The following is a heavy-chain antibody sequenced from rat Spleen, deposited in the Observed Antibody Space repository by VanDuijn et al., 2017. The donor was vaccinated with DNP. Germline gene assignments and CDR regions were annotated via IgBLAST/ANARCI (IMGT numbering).Heavy chain of an antibody. CDR3: ARGSGSYYCYFDF. Sequence: EVQLVESGGGLVQPGRSLKLSCAASGFTFSNYGMAWVRQAPTKGLEWVASISYDGGSTYYRDSVKGRFTISRDNAKSSLDLQMNSLRSEDTATYYCARGSGSYYCYFDFWGPGTMVTVSS. V-gene: IGHV5S23*01. D-gene: IGHD5-1*01. J-gene: IGHJ1*01. CDR1: GFTFSNYG. CDR2: ISYDGGST.